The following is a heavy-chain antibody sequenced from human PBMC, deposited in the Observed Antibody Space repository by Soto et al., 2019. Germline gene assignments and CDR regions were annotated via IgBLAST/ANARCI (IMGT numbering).Heavy chain of an antibody. Sequence: QVQLVQSGAEVKKPGASVKVSCKASGYTFTSYYMHWVRQAPGQGLEWMGIINPSGGSTSYAQKFPGRVTMTRDTSTSTVYMELSSLRSEDTAVYYCARGSYCSSTSCYDYYYYGMDVWGQGTTVTVSS. J-gene: IGHJ6*02. CDR1: GYTFTSYY. V-gene: IGHV1-46*01. CDR2: INPSGGST. CDR3: ARGSYCSSTSCYDYYYYGMDV. D-gene: IGHD2-2*01.